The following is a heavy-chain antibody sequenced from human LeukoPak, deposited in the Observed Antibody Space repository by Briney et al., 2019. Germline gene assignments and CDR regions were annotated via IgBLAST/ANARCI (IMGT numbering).Heavy chain of an antibody. CDR3: AKDVLFVLVTGDDAFDI. CDR2: ISGSGGST. V-gene: IGHV3-23*01. D-gene: IGHD2-21*02. J-gene: IGHJ3*02. CDR1: GFTFSSYG. Sequence: GRCLRLSCASSGFTFSSYGMSWVRQAPGKGLEWVSTISGSGGSTYYADSVRGRFTISRDNSKNTLYVQMRSLRAEDTAVYYCAKDVLFVLVTGDDAFDIWGQGTMVTVSS.